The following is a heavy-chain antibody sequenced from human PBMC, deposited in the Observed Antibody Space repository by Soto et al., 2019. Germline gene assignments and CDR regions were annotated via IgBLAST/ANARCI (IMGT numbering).Heavy chain of an antibody. Sequence: GGSLRLSCAASGFTFSSYTINWVRQAPGKGLEWVSSISSSGSYIFYADSVKGRFTISRDNAKKSLYLQMNSLRAEDTAVYYCARELTSSGHWGQGTLVTVSS. CDR2: ISSSGSYI. CDR1: GFTFSSYT. D-gene: IGHD6-19*01. V-gene: IGHV3-21*01. CDR3: ARELTSSGH. J-gene: IGHJ4*02.